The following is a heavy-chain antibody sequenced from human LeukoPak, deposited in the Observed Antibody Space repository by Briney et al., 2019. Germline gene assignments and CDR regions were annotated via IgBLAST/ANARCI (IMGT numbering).Heavy chain of an antibody. Sequence: GGSLRLSCAASGFTFSSYGMSWVRQAPGKGLEWVSATSGSGGTTYYADSVKGRFTISRDNSKNTLFLQMNSLRAEDTAVYFCAKDLYVWGNGFDYWGQGTLVTVSS. CDR2: TSGSGGTT. CDR3: AKDLYVWGNGFDY. V-gene: IGHV3-23*01. J-gene: IGHJ4*02. D-gene: IGHD3-16*01. CDR1: GFTFSSYG.